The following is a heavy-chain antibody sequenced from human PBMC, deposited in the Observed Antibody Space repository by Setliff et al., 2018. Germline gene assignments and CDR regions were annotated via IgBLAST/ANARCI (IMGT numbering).Heavy chain of an antibody. CDR3: AILYYNFWSGYFWEHAQFDP. D-gene: IGHD3-3*01. Sequence: PSETLSLTCAVSVYSISRDCHWGWIRQPPGKGLEWIGSIYYSGNTYYTASLKGRVTISGDTSKNQFSLKLTAVTAADTAIYYCAILYYNFWSGYFWEHAQFDPWGQGTLVTVSS. J-gene: IGHJ5*02. CDR2: IYYSGNT. CDR1: VYSISRDCH. V-gene: IGHV4-38-2*01.